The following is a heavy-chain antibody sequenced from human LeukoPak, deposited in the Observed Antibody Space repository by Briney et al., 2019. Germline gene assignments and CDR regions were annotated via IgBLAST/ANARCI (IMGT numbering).Heavy chain of an antibody. V-gene: IGHV3-15*01. CDR3: TTGQYL. CDR1: GFTFSNAW. Sequence: GGSLRLSCAASGFTFSNAWMSWVRQAPGKGLEWVGCIKSKTDGGTTDYAAPVKGRFTISRDDSKNTLYLQMNSLKTEDTAVYYCTTGQYLWGQGTLVTVSS. J-gene: IGHJ5*02. CDR2: IKSKTDGGTT.